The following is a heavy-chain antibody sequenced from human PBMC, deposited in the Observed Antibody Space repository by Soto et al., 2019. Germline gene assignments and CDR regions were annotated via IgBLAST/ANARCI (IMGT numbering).Heavy chain of an antibody. D-gene: IGHD6-19*01. V-gene: IGHV1-46*01. CDR1: GYTFTSYY. CDR3: ARDVSSSGWYYY. J-gene: IGHJ4*02. Sequence: ASVKVSCKASGYTFTSYYMHWVRQAPGQGLEWMGIINPSGGSTSYAQKFQGRVTMTRDTSTSTAYMELRSLRSDDTAVYYCARDVSSSGWYYYWGQGTLVTVSS. CDR2: INPSGGST.